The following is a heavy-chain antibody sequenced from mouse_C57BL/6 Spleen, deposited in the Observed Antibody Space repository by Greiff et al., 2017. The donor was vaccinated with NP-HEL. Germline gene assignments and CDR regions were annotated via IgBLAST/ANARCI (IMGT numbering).Heavy chain of an antibody. D-gene: IGHD2-4*01. Sequence: EVQLQQSGPVLVKPGASVKMSCKASGYTFTDYYMNWVKQSHGKSLEWIGVINPYNGGTSYNQKFKGKATLTVDKSSSTAYMELNSLTSEDSAVYYCAREVPYDYDGGYFDYWGQGTTLTVSS. J-gene: IGHJ2*01. CDR1: GYTFTDYY. CDR3: AREVPYDYDGGYFDY. CDR2: INPYNGGT. V-gene: IGHV1-19*01.